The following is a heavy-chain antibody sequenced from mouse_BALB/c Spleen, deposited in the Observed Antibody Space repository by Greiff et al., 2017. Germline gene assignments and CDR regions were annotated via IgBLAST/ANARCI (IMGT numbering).Heavy chain of an antibody. D-gene: IGHD1-1*01. J-gene: IGHJ3*01. V-gene: IGHV5-12-2*01. CDR2: ISNGGGSP. Sequence: EVQGVESGGGLVQPGGSLKLSCAASGFTFSSYTMSWVRQTPEKRLEWVAYISNGGGSPYYPDTVKGRFTISRDNAKNTLYLQMSSLKSEDTAMYYCARHDGSSPWFAYWGQGTLVTVSA. CDR3: ARHDGSSPWFAY. CDR1: GFTFSSYT.